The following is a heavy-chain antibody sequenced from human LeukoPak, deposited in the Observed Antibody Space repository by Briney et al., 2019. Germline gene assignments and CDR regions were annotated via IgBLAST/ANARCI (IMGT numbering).Heavy chain of an antibody. J-gene: IGHJ4*02. CDR1: GYTFSTYA. CDR3: ARDRWSPDY. V-gene: IGHV7-4-1*02. CDR2: INTNTGNP. D-gene: IGHD4-23*01. Sequence: ASVKVSCKASGYTFSTYAMNWVRQAPGQGLEWMGWINTNTGNPTYAQGSTGRFVFSLDASVSTAYLQISSLKAEDTAVYYCARDRWSPDYWGQGTLVTVSS.